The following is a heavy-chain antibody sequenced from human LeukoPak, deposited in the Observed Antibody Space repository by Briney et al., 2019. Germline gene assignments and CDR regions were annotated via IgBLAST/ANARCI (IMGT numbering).Heavy chain of an antibody. CDR2: IYYGGST. Sequence: SETLSLTCSVSGGSMNSYYWSWIRQSPGKGLEWIGYIYYGGSTNYNPSLKSRVTISVDTSKNQFSLKLSSVTAADTAVYYCARHVWLQPFDYWGQGTLVTVSS. CDR1: GGSMNSYY. CDR3: ARHVWLQPFDY. D-gene: IGHD3-9*01. V-gene: IGHV4-59*08. J-gene: IGHJ4*02.